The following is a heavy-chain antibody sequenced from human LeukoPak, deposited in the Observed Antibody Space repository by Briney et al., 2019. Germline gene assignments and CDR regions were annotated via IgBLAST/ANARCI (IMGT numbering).Heavy chain of an antibody. V-gene: IGHV4-39*01. CDR3: ARSTTDWFDP. Sequence: SETLSLTCTVSGGSISSSSYYWGWIRQPPGKGLEWIGSIYYSGSTYYNPSLKSRVTISVDTSKNQFSLKLSSVTAADTAVYYCARSTTDWFDPWGQGTLVTVSS. CDR1: GGSISSSSYY. J-gene: IGHJ5*02. CDR2: IYYSGST. D-gene: IGHD1-14*01.